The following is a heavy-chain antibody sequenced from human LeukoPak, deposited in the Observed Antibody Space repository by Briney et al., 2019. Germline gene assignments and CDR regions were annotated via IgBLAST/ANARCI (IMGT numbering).Heavy chain of an antibody. Sequence: GGSLRLSCAASGFTFSSYGMHWVRQAPGEGLEWVAVISYDGSNKYYADSVKGRFTISRDNSKNTLYLQMNSLRAEDTAVYYCAKLAGTHYYYYYMDVWGKGTTVTVSS. CDR3: AKLAGTHYYYYYMDV. V-gene: IGHV3-30*18. J-gene: IGHJ6*03. D-gene: IGHD6-19*01. CDR2: ISYDGSNK. CDR1: GFTFSSYG.